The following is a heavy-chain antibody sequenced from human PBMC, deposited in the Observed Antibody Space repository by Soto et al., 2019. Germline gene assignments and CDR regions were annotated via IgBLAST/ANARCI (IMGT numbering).Heavy chain of an antibody. V-gene: IGHV1-46*01. D-gene: IGHD3-3*01. Sequence: ASVKVSCKASGYTFTSYYMHWVRQAPGQGLEWMGIINPRGGSTSYAQKFQGRVTMTRDTSTSTVYMELSSLRSEDTAVYYCARGFEFWSGYGWFDPWGQGTLVTVSS. CDR1: GYTFTSYY. CDR3: ARGFEFWSGYGWFDP. CDR2: INPRGGST. J-gene: IGHJ5*02.